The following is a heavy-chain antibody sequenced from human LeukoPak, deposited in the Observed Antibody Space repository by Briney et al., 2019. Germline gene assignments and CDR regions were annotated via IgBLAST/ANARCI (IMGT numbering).Heavy chain of an antibody. J-gene: IGHJ5*02. D-gene: IGHD3-10*01. CDR1: GYTFTSYD. V-gene: IGHV1-8*01. Sequence: GASVKVSCKASGYTFTSYDINWVRQATGQGLEWMGWMNPNSGNTGYAQKFQGRVTMTRNTSMSTAYMELSSLRSEDTAVYYCARAGKRITMVRGVVYWFDPWGQGTLVTVSS. CDR2: MNPNSGNT. CDR3: ARAGKRITMVRGVVYWFDP.